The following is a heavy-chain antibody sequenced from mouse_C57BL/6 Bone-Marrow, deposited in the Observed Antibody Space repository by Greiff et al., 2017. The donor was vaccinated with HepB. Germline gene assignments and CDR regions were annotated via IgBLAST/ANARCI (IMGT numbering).Heavy chain of an antibody. CDR1: GFTFSDFY. Sequence: EVHLVESGGGLVQSGRSLRLSCATSGFTFSDFYMEWVRQAPGKGLEWIAASRNKANDYTTEYSASVKGRFIVSRDTSQSILYLQMNALRAEDTAIYYCAGSSWGYFDVWGTGTTVTVSS. CDR3: AGSSWGYFDV. V-gene: IGHV7-1*01. D-gene: IGHD1-1*01. CDR2: SRNKANDYTT. J-gene: IGHJ1*03.